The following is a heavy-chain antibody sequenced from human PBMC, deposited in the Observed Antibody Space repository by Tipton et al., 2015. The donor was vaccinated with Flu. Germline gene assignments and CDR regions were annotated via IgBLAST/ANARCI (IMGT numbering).Heavy chain of an antibody. CDR2: ISSSGSTI. Sequence: SLRLSCAASGFTFSDYYMSWIRQAPGKGLEWVSYISSSGSTIYYADSVKGRFTISRDNAKNSLYLQMNSLRAEDTAVYYCARDYSKYYYDSSGYPHDAFDIWGQGTMVTVSS. V-gene: IGHV3-11*01. CDR1: GFTFSDYY. CDR3: ARDYSKYYYDSSGYPHDAFDI. D-gene: IGHD3-22*01. J-gene: IGHJ3*02.